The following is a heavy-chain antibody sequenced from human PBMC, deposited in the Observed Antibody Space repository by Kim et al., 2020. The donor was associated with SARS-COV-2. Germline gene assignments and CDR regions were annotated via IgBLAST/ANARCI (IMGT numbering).Heavy chain of an antibody. J-gene: IGHJ6*02. V-gene: IGHV4-4*07. Sequence: PSLRGRVTMSVDTSKNQFSLNLSSVTAADTAVYYCARDLGQSLPPYGMDVWGQGTTVTVSS. CDR3: ARDLGQSLPPYGMDV. D-gene: IGHD6-19*01.